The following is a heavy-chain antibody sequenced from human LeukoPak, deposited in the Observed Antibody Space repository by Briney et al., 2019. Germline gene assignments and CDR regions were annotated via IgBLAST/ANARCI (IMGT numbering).Heavy chain of an antibody. CDR1: GFSFSNYW. CDR2: INSDGSST. V-gene: IGHV3-74*01. D-gene: IGHD2-8*01. CDR3: ARGTKTLMVSLGYFDY. Sequence: PGGSLRLSCAASGFSFSNYWMHWVRQAPGKGLVWVSRINSDGSSTTYADSVKGRFTISRDNAKNTLYLQMNSLRAEDTAVYYCARGTKTLMVSLGYFDYWGQETLVTVSS. J-gene: IGHJ4*02.